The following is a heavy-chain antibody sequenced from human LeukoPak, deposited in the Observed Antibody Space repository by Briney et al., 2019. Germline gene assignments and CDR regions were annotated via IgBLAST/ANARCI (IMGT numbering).Heavy chain of an antibody. D-gene: IGHD3-22*01. CDR1: GVSFSGYY. CDR2: INHSGST. CDR3: ARGPRVTMIVVVTKSRNNWFDP. Sequence: SETLSLTCAVYGVSFSGYYWSWIRQPPGKGLEWLGEINHSGSTHYNPSLKSRVTISVDTSKNQCSLKLSSVTAADTAVYYCARGPRVTMIVVVTKSRNNWFDPWGQGTLVTVSS. V-gene: IGHV4-34*01. J-gene: IGHJ5*02.